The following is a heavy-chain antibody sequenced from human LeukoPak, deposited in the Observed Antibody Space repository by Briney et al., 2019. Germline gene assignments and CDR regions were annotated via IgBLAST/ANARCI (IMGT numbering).Heavy chain of an antibody. V-gene: IGHV3-53*01. D-gene: IGHD4-23*01. CDR1: GFTVSSNY. J-gene: IGHJ5*02. Sequence: GGSLRLSCAASGFTVSSNYMSWVRHAPGRGLEWVSVIYKDGSTYYSESMKGRFTISRDNSKNTLYLQMNSLRAEDTAVYYCARGKGDNSSPHWFDPWGQGTLVTVSS. CDR3: ARGKGDNSSPHWFDP. CDR2: IYKDGST.